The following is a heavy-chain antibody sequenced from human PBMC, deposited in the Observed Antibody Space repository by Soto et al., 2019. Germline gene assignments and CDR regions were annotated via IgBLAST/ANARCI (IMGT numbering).Heavy chain of an antibody. J-gene: IGHJ4*02. CDR2: IWHDGSEE. V-gene: IGHV3-33*01. D-gene: IGHD2-8*01. CDR1: GFTFNNHG. Sequence: QVHLLQSGGGVVRPGKSLTLSCAASGFTFNNHGAHWVRLAPGKGLEWVAVIWHDGSEEYYADSVKGRFTISRDNFKNTLSLRMNGLTVDDTAVDYCARDGLHCTRPACDSGFESWGQGSLVTVSS. CDR3: ARDGLHCTRPACDSGFES.